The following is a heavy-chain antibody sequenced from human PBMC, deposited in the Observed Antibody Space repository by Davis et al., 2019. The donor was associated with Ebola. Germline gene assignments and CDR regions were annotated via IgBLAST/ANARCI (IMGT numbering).Heavy chain of an antibody. D-gene: IGHD4-17*01. V-gene: IGHV3-30*03. CDR1: GFTLSSYG. Sequence: GESLKISCAASGFTLSSYGMYWVRQAPGKGLEWVATISFDGRNKYYKDSVKGRFSISRDNAKNTVSLQMNDLRVEDTAVYFCTRHVPGDFWFFDLWGRGTMVTVSS. J-gene: IGHJ2*01. CDR3: TRHVPGDFWFFDL. CDR2: ISFDGRNK.